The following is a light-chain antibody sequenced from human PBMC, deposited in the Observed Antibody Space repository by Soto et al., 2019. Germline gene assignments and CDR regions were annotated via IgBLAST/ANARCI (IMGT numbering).Light chain of an antibody. CDR3: CSYAGSYTWV. CDR2: DVS. CDR1: SSDVGGYNY. V-gene: IGLV2-11*01. J-gene: IGLJ3*02. Sequence: QSALTQPRSVSGSPGQSVTISCTGTSSDVGGYNYVSWYQQHPGKAPKLMIYDVSKRPSGVPDRFSGSKSGNTASLTISGLQDEEEADYYCCSYAGSYTWVFGGGTQLTVL.